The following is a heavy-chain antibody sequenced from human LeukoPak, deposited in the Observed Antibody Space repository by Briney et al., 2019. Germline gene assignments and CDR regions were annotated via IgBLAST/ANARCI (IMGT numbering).Heavy chain of an antibody. CDR2: MSYDGSAQ. CDR1: GFTFSSYA. J-gene: IGHJ4*02. Sequence: GGSLRLSCTASGFTFSSYAMHWVRQAPGKGLEWVAVMSYDGSAQYYADSVKGRFTISRDNSKKTLYLQMNSLRGDDTAFYYCAKVMITVVTTSKLDSWGQGTLVTVSS. CDR3: AKVMITVVTTSKLDS. V-gene: IGHV3-30*14. D-gene: IGHD4-23*01.